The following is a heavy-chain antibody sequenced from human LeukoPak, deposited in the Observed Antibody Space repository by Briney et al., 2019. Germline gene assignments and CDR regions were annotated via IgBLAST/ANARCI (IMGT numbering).Heavy chain of an antibody. D-gene: IGHD3-10*01. CDR2: ISGSGATT. J-gene: IGHJ4*02. V-gene: IGHV3-23*01. CDR1: GFTFSRYA. CDR3: AKDYAYYYGSGIGGFDY. Sequence: PGGSLRLSCAASGFTFSRYAMSWVRQAPGKGLEWVSAISGSGATTYYADSVKGRFTISRDKSNNKLYLQMNSLRAEDTAVYYCAKDYAYYYGSGIGGFDYWGQGTLVTVSS.